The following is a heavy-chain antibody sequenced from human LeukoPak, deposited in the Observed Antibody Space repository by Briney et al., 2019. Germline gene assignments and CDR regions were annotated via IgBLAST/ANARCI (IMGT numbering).Heavy chain of an antibody. V-gene: IGHV1-69*13. D-gene: IGHD4-11*01. J-gene: IGHJ6*02. Sequence: GASVKVSCKASGGTFSSYAISWVRQAPGQGLEWMGGIIPIFGTANYAQKFQGRVTITADESTSTAYMELSSLRSEDTAVYYCANTVTSYYYYGMDVWGQGTTVTVSS. CDR3: ANTVTSYYYYGMDV. CDR1: GGTFSSYA. CDR2: IIPIFGTA.